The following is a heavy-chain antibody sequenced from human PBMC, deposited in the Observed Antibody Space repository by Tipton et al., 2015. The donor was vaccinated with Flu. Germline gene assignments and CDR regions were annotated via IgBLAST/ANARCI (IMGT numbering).Heavy chain of an antibody. CDR3: ARSITRDAFDI. D-gene: IGHD2-2*01. J-gene: IGHJ3*02. V-gene: IGHV4-30-4*01. CDR1: GGSISSGDYY. CDR2: IYYSGST. Sequence: LRLSCTVSGGSISSGDYYWSWIRQPPGKGLEWIGYIYYSGSTYYNPSLKSRVTISVDTSKNQFSLKLSSATAADTAVYYCARSITRDAFDIWGQGTMVTVSS.